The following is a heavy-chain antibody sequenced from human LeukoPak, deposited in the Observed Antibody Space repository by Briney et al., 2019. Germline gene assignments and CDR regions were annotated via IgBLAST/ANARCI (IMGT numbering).Heavy chain of an antibody. J-gene: IGHJ4*02. CDR3: ARDGGSGWYDY. Sequence: SETLSLTCTVSVGSIKNYYWNWIRQPAGKGLGWIGRIHTSGSTNYNPSLKRRPTVSVDTSKNQFSLRLTSVTAADTAVYYCARDGGSGWYDYWGQGILVTVSS. CDR1: VGSIKNYY. V-gene: IGHV4-4*07. D-gene: IGHD6-19*01. CDR2: IHTSGST.